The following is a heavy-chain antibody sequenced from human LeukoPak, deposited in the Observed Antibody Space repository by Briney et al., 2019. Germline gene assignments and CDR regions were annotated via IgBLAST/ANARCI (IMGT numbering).Heavy chain of an antibody. D-gene: IGHD4-23*01. J-gene: IGHJ4*02. CDR3: AKDDDYAGNSVVAY. V-gene: IGHV3-30*02. CDR1: GFTFDDYA. Sequence: PGGSLRLSCAASGFTFDDYAMHWVRQAPGKGLEWVAFIRYDGSNKYYADSVKGRFTISRDNSKNTLYLQMNSLRAEDTAVYYCAKDDDYAGNSVVAYWGQGTLVTVSS. CDR2: IRYDGSNK.